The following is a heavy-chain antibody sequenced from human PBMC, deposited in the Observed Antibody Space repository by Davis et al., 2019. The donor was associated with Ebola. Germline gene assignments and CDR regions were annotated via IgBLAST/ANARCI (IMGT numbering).Heavy chain of an antibody. CDR1: GDSVSSGG. CDR2: TYYSSKWYN. Sequence: HSKTLSLTCAISGDSVSSGGWDWIRQSPSRGLEWLGRTYYSSKWYNDYAVSVKSRITIKPDTSKNQFSLHLNSVTPEDTALYYCARGWLRGGMDVWGEGTTVTVSS. CDR3: ARGWLRGGMDV. J-gene: IGHJ6*04. D-gene: IGHD5-18*01. V-gene: IGHV6-1*01.